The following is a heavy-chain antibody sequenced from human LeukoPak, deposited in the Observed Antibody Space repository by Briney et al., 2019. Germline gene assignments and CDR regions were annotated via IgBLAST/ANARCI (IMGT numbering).Heavy chain of an antibody. D-gene: IGHD6-6*01. CDR2: ISGGGGST. V-gene: IGHV3-23*01. J-gene: IGHJ5*02. CDR1: GFTFSSYA. CDR3: ATSPQYSNFP. Sequence: GGSLRLSCAASGFTFSSYAMSWVRQAPGKGLQWVSAISGGGGSTYYADSVKGRFTISRDNSKSTLYLQMNSLRAEDTAVYYCATSPQYSNFPWGQGALVTVSS.